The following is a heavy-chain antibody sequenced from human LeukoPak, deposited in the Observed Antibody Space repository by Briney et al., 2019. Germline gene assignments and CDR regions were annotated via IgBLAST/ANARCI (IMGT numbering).Heavy chain of an antibody. V-gene: IGHV4-31*03. Sequence: SQTLFLTCTVSGGSISSGGYYWSWIRQHPGKGLEWIGYIYYSGSTYYNPSLKSRVTISVDTSKNQFSLKLSSVTAADTAVYYCARYCSGGSCYSALEYFQHWGQGTLVTVSS. D-gene: IGHD2-15*01. CDR1: GGSISSGGYY. J-gene: IGHJ1*01. CDR2: IYYSGST. CDR3: ARYCSGGSCYSALEYFQH.